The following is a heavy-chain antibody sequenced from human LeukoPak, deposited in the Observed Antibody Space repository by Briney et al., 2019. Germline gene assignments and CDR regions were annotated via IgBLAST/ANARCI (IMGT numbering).Heavy chain of an antibody. CDR2: IYYSGST. D-gene: IGHD2-15*01. CDR3: ARGLRYCSGGSCYLNWFDP. J-gene: IGHJ5*02. Sequence: SETLSLTCTVSGGSISSYYWSWIRQPPGKGLEWIGYIYYSGSTNYNPSLKSRVTISVDTSKNQFFLKLSSVTAADTAVYYCARGLRYCSGGSCYLNWFDPWGQGTLVTVSS. CDR1: GGSISSYY. V-gene: IGHV4-59*13.